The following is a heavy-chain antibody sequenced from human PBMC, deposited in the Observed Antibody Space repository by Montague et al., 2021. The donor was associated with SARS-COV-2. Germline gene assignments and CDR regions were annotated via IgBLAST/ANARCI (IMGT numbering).Heavy chain of an antibody. Sequence: SGSTYYNTSLKSRVTISVDTSKNQFSLKLSSVTTADTAVYYCAMRGGALDAVDMWGQGTMVIFSS. CDR2: SGST. D-gene: IGHD4-17*01. CDR3: AMRGGALDAVDM. V-gene: IGHV4-39*01. J-gene: IGHJ3*02.